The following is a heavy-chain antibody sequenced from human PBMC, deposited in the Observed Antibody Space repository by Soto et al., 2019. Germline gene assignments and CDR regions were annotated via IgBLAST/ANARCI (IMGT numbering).Heavy chain of an antibody. CDR1: GGSISSYY. V-gene: IGHV4-59*01. J-gene: IGHJ4*02. Sequence: SETLSLTCTVSGGSISSYYWSWIRQPPGKGLEWIGYIYYSGSTNYNPSLKSRVTISVDTSKNQFSLKLSSVTAADTAVYYCAAAGYSYGFGYFDYWGQGTLVTVSS. CDR3: AAAGYSYGFGYFDY. D-gene: IGHD5-18*01. CDR2: IYYSGST.